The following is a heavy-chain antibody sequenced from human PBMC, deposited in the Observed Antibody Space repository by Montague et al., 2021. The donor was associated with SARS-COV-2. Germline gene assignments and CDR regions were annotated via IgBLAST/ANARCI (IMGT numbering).Heavy chain of an antibody. CDR3: ARQGRISMVRLNWFDP. CDR2: IYYSGST. Sequence: SETLSLTCTVSGGSISSSSYYWGWIRRPPGKGLEWIGSIYYSGSTYYNPSLKSRVTISVDTSKNQFSLKLSSVTAADTAVYYCARQGRISMVRLNWFDPWGQGTLVTVSS. CDR1: GGSISSSSYY. V-gene: IGHV4-39*01. D-gene: IGHD3-10*01. J-gene: IGHJ5*02.